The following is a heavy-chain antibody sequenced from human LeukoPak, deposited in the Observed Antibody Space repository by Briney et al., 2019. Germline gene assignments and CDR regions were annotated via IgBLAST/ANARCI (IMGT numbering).Heavy chain of an antibody. CDR3: ARRSSDDAFDI. Sequence: ASVKVSCKASGFMVSNYGITWVRQAPGQGFEWLGWMSGPNGDTYYTRRFQGRFTMTPDTSTNTVYLELRRLISDDTAVYYCARRSSDDAFDIWGQGTMVTVSS. CDR2: MSGPNGDT. V-gene: IGHV1-18*04. CDR1: GFMVSNYG. J-gene: IGHJ3*02.